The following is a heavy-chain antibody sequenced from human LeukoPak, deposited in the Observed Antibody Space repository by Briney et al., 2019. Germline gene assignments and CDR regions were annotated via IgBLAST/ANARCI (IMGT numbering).Heavy chain of an antibody. J-gene: IGHJ6*03. CDR1: GFTFSSYS. Sequence: GGSLRLSCAASGFTFSSYSMNWVRQAPGKGLEWVSSISSSSSYIYYADSVKGRFTISRDNAKNSLYLQMNSLRAEDTAVYYCARDGGYSYASHYYYYMDVWGKGTTVTVSS. CDR2: ISSSSSYI. CDR3: ARDGGYSYASHYYYYMDV. V-gene: IGHV3-21*01. D-gene: IGHD5-18*01.